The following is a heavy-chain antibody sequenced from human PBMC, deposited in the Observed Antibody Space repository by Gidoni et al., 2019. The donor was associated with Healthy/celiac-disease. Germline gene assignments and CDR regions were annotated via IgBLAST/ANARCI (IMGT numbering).Heavy chain of an antibody. CDR3: ARSNWNYDYYYYGMDV. D-gene: IGHD1-7*01. CDR1: GFTVSSNY. V-gene: IGHV3-53*01. CDR2: IYSGGST. J-gene: IGHJ6*02. Sequence: EVQLVESGGGLIQPGGSLRLSCAASGFTVSSNYMSWVRQAPGKGLEWVSVIYSGGSTYYADSVKGRFTISRDNSKNTLYLQMNSLRAEDTAVYYCARSNWNYDYYYYGMDVWGQGTTVTVSS.